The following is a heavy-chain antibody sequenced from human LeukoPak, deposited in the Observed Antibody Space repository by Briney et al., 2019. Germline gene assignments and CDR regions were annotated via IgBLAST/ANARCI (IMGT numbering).Heavy chain of an antibody. D-gene: IGHD2-2*01. Sequence: GGSLRLSCAASGFTFTSYAMHWVRQAPGKGLEWVSAISSNGGSTYYANSVKGRFTISRDNSKNTLYLQMGSLRAEDMAVYYCARGRDIVVVPAFDYWGQGTLVTVSS. CDR2: ISSNGGST. CDR3: ARGRDIVVVPAFDY. J-gene: IGHJ4*02. V-gene: IGHV3-64*01. CDR1: GFTFTSYA.